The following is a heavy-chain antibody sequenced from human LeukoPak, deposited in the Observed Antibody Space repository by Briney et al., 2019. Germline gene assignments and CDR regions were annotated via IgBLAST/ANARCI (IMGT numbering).Heavy chain of an antibody. CDR1: GGSLSNSY. CDR3: AKHGCTSSSCHRRYFDY. J-gene: IGHJ4*02. Sequence: SETLSLTCAVYGGSLSNSYWSWIRQSPGKGLEWIGEISHSGYASYNPSLKSRVAISVDTSKNQFSLKLNSVTAADTAVYFCAKHGCTSSSCHRRYFDYWAQGTLVTVSS. D-gene: IGHD2-2*02. CDR2: ISHSGYA. V-gene: IGHV4-34*01.